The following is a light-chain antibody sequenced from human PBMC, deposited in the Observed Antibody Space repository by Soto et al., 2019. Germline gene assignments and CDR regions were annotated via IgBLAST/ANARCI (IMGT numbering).Light chain of an antibody. V-gene: IGKV3-20*01. Sequence: EVELTQSPGTLSLSPGERVTLSCRASQSVSSTYLAWYQHKPGQAPRLLLYGAYSRATGIPDRFSGSGSGTDFTLTISRLEPEDFAVYYCQHYGSSPITFGQGTRLEIK. J-gene: IGKJ5*01. CDR3: QHYGSSPIT. CDR1: QSVSSTY. CDR2: GAY.